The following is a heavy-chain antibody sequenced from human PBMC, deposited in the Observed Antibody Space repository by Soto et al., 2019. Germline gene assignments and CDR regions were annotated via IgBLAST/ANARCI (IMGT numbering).Heavy chain of an antibody. D-gene: IGHD5-18*01. J-gene: IGHJ6*02. V-gene: IGHV4-61*01. CDR1: GGSVSSGIHY. CDR2: LYYTGTT. CDR3: AGVGYSYGTRVYGMDV. Sequence: QVQLQESGPGLVKPSETLSLTCTVSGGSVSSGIHYWTWIRQPPGKDLEWIGHLYYTGTTQYNPSLQSRVTMSVDTFKNQFSLKLTSVTAADTAVYYCAGVGYSYGTRVYGMDVWGQGTTVTVS.